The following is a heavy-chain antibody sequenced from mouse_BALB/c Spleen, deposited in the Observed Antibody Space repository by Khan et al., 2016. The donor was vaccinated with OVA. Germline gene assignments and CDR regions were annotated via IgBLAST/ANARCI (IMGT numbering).Heavy chain of an antibody. CDR1: GYTFTNYG. Sequence: QIQLVQSGPELKKPGGTVKISCKASGYTFTNYGMNWVKQAPGKGLKWMGWINTYTGEPTYADDFKGRFAFSLETSASTASLQINNLKNEDTATYFCARVGNYWYFDVWGAGTTVTVSS. CDR3: ARVGNYWYFDV. J-gene: IGHJ1*01. V-gene: IGHV9-3-1*01. CDR2: INTYTGEP. D-gene: IGHD2-1*01.